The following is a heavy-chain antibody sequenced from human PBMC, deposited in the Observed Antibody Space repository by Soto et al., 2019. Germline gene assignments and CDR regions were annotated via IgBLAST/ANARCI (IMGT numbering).Heavy chain of an antibody. V-gene: IGHV3-30-3*01. D-gene: IGHD3-16*01. Sequence: QVQLVESGGGVVQPGRSLRLSCAASGFTFSSYAMHWVRQAPGKGLEWVAVISYDGSNKYYADSVKGRFTISRDNSKNRLYLQMNSLRAEDTAVYYCARDGLLGYFDYWGQGTLFTVSS. CDR2: ISYDGSNK. CDR1: GFTFSSYA. CDR3: ARDGLLGYFDY. J-gene: IGHJ4*02.